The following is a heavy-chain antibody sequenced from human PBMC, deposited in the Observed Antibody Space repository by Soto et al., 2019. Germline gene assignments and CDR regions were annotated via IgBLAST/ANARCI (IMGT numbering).Heavy chain of an antibody. J-gene: IGHJ6*02. D-gene: IGHD3-3*01. CDR2: ISYDGSNR. CDR3: ARRQDFGGPHYYYGMDV. V-gene: IGHV3-30*04. Sequence: QVQLVESGGGVVQPGRSLRVSCAASGFIINNYAMHWVRQTPGKGLEWVVVISYDGSNRYYADSVQGRFTISRDNSKNTLYMEMNNLRPDDTAVYYCARRQDFGGPHYYYGMDVWGQGTTVTVSS. CDR1: GFIINNYA.